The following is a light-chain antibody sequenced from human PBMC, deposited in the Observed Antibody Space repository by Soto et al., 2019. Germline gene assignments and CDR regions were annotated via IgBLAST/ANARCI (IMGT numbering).Light chain of an antibody. CDR1: QSLHSNS. CDR2: SAS. CDR3: HQSGSSPLT. Sequence: EIVLTQFPATLSLSPGERATLSCRASQSLHSNSLVSYQQKPGQAPRLLISSASRRATGIPDRFSGSGSGTDFTLTISRLDPEDFAVYYCHQSGSSPLTFGPGTKV. V-gene: IGKV3-20*01. J-gene: IGKJ3*01.